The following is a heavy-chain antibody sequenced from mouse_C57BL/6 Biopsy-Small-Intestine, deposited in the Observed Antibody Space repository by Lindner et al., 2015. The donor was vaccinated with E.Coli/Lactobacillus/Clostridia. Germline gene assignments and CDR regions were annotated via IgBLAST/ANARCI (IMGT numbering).Heavy chain of an antibody. CDR3: ARDYYGSSYDWYFDV. Sequence: VQLQESGPELVKPGASVKMSCKASGYTFTDYNMHWVKQSHGKSLEWIGYINPNNGGTSYNQKFKGKVTLTVNKSSSTAYMELRSLTSEDSAVYYCARDYYGSSYDWYFDVWGTGTTVTVSS. J-gene: IGHJ1*03. V-gene: IGHV1-22*01. CDR2: INPNNGGT. CDR1: GYTFTDYN. D-gene: IGHD1-1*01.